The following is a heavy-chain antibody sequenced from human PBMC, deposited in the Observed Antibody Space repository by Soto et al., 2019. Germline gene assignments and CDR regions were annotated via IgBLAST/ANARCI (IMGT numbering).Heavy chain of an antibody. J-gene: IGHJ5*02. CDR3: VKKSGWFNT. D-gene: IGHD3-10*01. CDR1: GFTFGTTD. Sequence: QLLQSGGGLVQPGGSLTLSCAASGFTFGTTDMSWVRQAPGEGLEWVSTIDGSGGITYYADSVKGRFTISRDNSRNTVYLQMNSLRGDDTALYYCVKKSGWFNTWGQGALVNVSS. V-gene: IGHV3-23*01. CDR2: IDGSGGIT.